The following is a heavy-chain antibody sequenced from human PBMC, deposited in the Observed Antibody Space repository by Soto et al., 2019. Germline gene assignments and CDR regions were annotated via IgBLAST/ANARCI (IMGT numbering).Heavy chain of an antibody. D-gene: IGHD1-26*01. CDR3: ARDLMTRSGSYSPGYFDY. Sequence: GGSLRLSCAASGFTFDDYGMSWVRQAPGKGLEWVSGINWNGGSTGYADSVKGRFTISRDNAKNSLYLQMNSLRAEDTALYYCARDLMTRSGSYSPGYFDYWGQGTLVTVSS. V-gene: IGHV3-20*04. CDR1: GFTFDDYG. CDR2: INWNGGST. J-gene: IGHJ4*02.